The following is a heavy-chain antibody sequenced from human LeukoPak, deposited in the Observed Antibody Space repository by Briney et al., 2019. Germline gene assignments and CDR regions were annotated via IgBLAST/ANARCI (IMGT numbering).Heavy chain of an antibody. D-gene: IGHD6-13*01. CDR2: IYPGDSDT. J-gene: IGHJ4*02. CDR3: ARAVAAAGYGYFDY. CDR1: GYSLTNYW. Sequence: GESLKISCKGSGYSLTNYWIGWVRQMPGKGLEYMGIIYPGDSDTRYSPSFQGQVTISADKSIDTAYLQWSSLKASDTAIYYCARAVAAAGYGYFDYWGQGTLVTVSS. V-gene: IGHV5-51*01.